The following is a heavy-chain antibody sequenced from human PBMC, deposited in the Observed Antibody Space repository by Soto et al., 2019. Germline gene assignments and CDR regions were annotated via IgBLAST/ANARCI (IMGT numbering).Heavy chain of an antibody. Sequence: SEALSLTCVVYGGSCSGYDWSWIRQSPGKGLEWIGGINHRGSTNYNPSLESRVTISVDTSKNQFSLKLPSVTAADTAMYYCARDGFCTSTTCRVGNWFDPWGQGTLVTVSS. D-gene: IGHD2-2*01. J-gene: IGHJ5*02. CDR3: ARDGFCTSTTCRVGNWFDP. CDR1: GGSCSGYD. CDR2: INHRGST. V-gene: IGHV4-34*01.